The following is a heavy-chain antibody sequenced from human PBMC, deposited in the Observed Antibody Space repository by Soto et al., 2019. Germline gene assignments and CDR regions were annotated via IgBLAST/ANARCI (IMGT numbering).Heavy chain of an antibody. J-gene: IGHJ6*02. CDR2: IYYSGST. CDR3: ARESGGYSGYGTQKYYYYGMDV. D-gene: IGHD5-12*01. Sequence: SETLSLTCTVSGGSISSYYWSWIRQPPGKGLERIGYIYYSGSTNYNPSLKSRVTISVDTSKNQFSLKLSSVTAADTAVYYCARESGGYSGYGTQKYYYYGMDVWGQGTTVTVSS. V-gene: IGHV4-59*01. CDR1: GGSISSYY.